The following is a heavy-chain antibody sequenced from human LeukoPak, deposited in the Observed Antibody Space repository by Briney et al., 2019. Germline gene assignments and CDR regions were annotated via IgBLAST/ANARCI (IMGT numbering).Heavy chain of an antibody. V-gene: IGHV3-48*04. J-gene: IGHJ5*02. D-gene: IGHD2-15*01. CDR2: ISSSGSTI. CDR3: ARDSYRSGGSCYVFSYL. CDR1: GFTFSSYA. Sequence: GGSLRLSCAASGFTFSSYAMSWVRQAPGKGLEWVSYISSSGSTIYYADSVKGRFTISRDNAKNSLYLQMNSLRAEDTAVHYCARDSYRSGGSCYVFSYLWGQGTLVTVSS.